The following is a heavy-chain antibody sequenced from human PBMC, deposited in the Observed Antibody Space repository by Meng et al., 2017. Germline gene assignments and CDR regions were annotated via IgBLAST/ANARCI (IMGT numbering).Heavy chain of an antibody. CDR1: GGSVSSGSYY. V-gene: IGHV4-61*01. D-gene: IGHD3-10*01. CDR3: ARGRTITMVRGVIDY. J-gene: IGHJ4*02. Sequence: QVQLQESGPGLVRPSETLSLTCTVSGGSVSSGSYYWSWIRQPPGKGLEWIGEINHSGSTNYNPSLKSRVTISVDTSKNQFSLKLSSVTAADTAVYYCARGRTITMVRGVIDYWGQGTLVTASS. CDR2: INHSGST.